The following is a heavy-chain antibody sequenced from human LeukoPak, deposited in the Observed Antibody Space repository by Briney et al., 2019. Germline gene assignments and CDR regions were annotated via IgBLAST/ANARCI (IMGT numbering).Heavy chain of an antibody. CDR3: ARDRRYYDFWSGYPGDY. D-gene: IGHD3-3*01. Sequence: GGSLRLSCAASGFTFSSYWMHWVRQAPGKGLVWVSRINTDGSSTSYADSVKGRFTISRDNAKNTLYLRMNSLRAEDTAVYYCARDRRYYDFWSGYPGDYWGQGTLVTVSS. J-gene: IGHJ4*02. CDR1: GFTFSSYW. V-gene: IGHV3-74*01. CDR2: INTDGSST.